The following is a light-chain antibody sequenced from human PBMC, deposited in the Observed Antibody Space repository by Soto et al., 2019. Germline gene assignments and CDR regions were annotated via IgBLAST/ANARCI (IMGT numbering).Light chain of an antibody. CDR3: QQSYTMPLT. CDR1: QTISSY. CDR2: DAS. J-gene: IGKJ4*01. V-gene: IGKV1-39*01. Sequence: DIQMTQSPSSLSASVGDRVTITCQASQTISSYLNWYQQKPGKAPKLLIHDASSLQSGVPPRFSGSGSGTDFTLTISSLQPEDFATYYCQQSYTMPLTFGGGTKVEIK.